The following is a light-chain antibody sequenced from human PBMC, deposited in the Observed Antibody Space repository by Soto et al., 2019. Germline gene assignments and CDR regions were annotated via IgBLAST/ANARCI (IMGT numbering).Light chain of an antibody. CDR3: QQYGSSPYT. Sequence: EIVLTQSPGTLSLSPGERATLSCRASQSVSSSYLAWYQQKPGQAPRLLIYGASSRATGIPDRFNGSGSETDFTLTISRLEPEDFAVYYCQQYGSSPYTFGQGTKLEIK. CDR2: GAS. V-gene: IGKV3-20*01. CDR1: QSVSSSY. J-gene: IGKJ2*01.